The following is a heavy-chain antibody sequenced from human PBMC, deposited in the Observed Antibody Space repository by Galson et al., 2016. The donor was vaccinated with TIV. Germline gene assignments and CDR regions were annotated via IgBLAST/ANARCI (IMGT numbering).Heavy chain of an antibody. J-gene: IGHJ6*02. CDR1: GDSITSTYYY. CDR2: LYYSGGT. D-gene: IGHD4-11*01. V-gene: IGHV4-39*01. CDR3: ARPHSYSNYALDV. Sequence: ETLSLTCSVSGDSITSTYYYWGWIRQPPGKGLEWIGSLYYSGGTYYNPSLKSRVTISADRSKNQFSLNLNSVTATDTAVYYCARPHSYSNYALDVWGQGTTVTVSS.